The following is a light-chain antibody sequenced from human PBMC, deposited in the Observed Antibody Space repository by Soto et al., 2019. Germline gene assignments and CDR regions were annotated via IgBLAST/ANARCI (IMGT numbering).Light chain of an antibody. V-gene: IGKV3-11*01. CDR1: QSVTSY. J-gene: IGKJ4*01. CDR3: QHRSNWPPGA. CDR2: DAY. Sequence: EIVLTQSPATLSLSPGERATLSCRASQSVTSYLAWYQQRPGQAPRLLIYDAYNRVPGIPARFSGSGSGTYFTLTISSLEPEDFAVYFCQHRSNWPPGAFGGGTKVEIK.